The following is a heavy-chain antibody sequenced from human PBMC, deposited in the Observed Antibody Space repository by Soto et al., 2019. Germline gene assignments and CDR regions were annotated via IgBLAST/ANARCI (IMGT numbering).Heavy chain of an antibody. Sequence: QVQLVESGGGVVQPGRSLRLSCAASGFTFSSYGMHWVRQAPGKGLEWVAVIWYDGSNKYYADSVKGRFTISRDNSENTLYLQMNSLRAEDTAVYYCARDVKWELQPYYFDYWGQGTLVTVSS. CDR3: ARDVKWELQPYYFDY. J-gene: IGHJ4*02. V-gene: IGHV3-33*01. D-gene: IGHD1-26*01. CDR1: GFTFSSYG. CDR2: IWYDGSNK.